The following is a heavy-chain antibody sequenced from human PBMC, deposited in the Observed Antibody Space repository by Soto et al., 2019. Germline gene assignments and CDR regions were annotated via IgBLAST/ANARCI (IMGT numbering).Heavy chain of an antibody. CDR2: IQSGGST. Sequence: PGGSLRLSCAASGFTVSTKYMSWVRQAPGKGLEWVSLIQSGGSTYYAGSVEGRFTISRDNSENMLFLQMNSLRVEATAMYYWRRDDVYCDGGGCYGVPMDVWGKGTPVTVSS. D-gene: IGHD2-15*01. CDR3: RRDDVYCDGGGCYGVPMDV. V-gene: IGHV3-66*01. J-gene: IGHJ6*03. CDR1: GFTVSTKY.